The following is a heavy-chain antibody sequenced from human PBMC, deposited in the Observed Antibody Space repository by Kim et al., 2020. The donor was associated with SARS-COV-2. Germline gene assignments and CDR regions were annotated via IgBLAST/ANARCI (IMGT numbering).Heavy chain of an antibody. Sequence: GGSLRLSCAASGFTFSDYYMSWIRQAPGKGLEWVSYISSSSSYTNYADSVKGRFTISRDNAKNSLYLQMNSLRAEDTAVYYCATQLRYFDWLLFPFDYWGQGTLVTVSS. CDR1: GFTFSDYY. D-gene: IGHD3-9*01. CDR3: ATQLRYFDWLLFPFDY. V-gene: IGHV3-11*06. J-gene: IGHJ4*02. CDR2: ISSSSSYT.